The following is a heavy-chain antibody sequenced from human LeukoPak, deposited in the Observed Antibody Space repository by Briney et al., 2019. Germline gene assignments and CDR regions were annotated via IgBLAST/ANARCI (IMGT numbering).Heavy chain of an antibody. Sequence: SQTLSLTCAVSGGSISSGGYSWGWHAQPPGMDLEWTGYIYHSGSTYYNPSLKSRVTISVDRSKNQFSLKLSSVTAADTAVYYCARTGFGELSYFDYWGQGTLVTVSS. CDR2: IYHSGST. V-gene: IGHV4-30-2*01. J-gene: IGHJ4*02. CDR3: ARTGFGELSYFDY. CDR1: GGSISSGGYS. D-gene: IGHD3-10*01.